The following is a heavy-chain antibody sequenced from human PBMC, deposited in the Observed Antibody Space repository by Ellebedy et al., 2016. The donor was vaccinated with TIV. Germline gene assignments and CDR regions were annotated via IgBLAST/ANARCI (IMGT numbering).Heavy chain of an antibody. J-gene: IGHJ4*02. Sequence: GESLKISCAASGFTVSSNYMSWVRQAPGKGLVWVSRINSDGSSTSYADSVKGRFTISRDNAKNTLYLQMNSLRAEDTAVYYCASPIAMIVENWGQGTLVTVSS. V-gene: IGHV3-74*01. CDR2: INSDGSST. CDR1: GFTVSSNY. CDR3: ASPIAMIVEN. D-gene: IGHD3-22*01.